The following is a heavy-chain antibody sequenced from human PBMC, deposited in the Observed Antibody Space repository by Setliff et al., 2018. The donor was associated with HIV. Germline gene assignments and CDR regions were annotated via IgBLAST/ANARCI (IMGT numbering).Heavy chain of an antibody. D-gene: IGHD6-6*01. CDR2: IFHSGDT. CDR1: GISVGSGDYY. V-gene: IGHV4-31*03. CDR3: ATRPRIAARPFDY. J-gene: IGHJ4*02. Sequence: SETLSLTCSVSGISVGSGDYYWHWIRQHPEKALEWIGYIFHSGDTYYNPSLKSRISMSVDTSKNQFSLELTSLTAADTAVYYCATRPRIAARPFDYWGQGMLVTVSS.